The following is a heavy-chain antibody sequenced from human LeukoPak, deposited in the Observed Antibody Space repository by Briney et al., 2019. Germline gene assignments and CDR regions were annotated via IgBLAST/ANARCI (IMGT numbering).Heavy chain of an antibody. CDR1: GSSISSYY. CDR3: ASTLVAATSWGPSFDY. V-gene: IGHV4-59*01. Sequence: SETLSLTCTVSGSSISSYYWSWIRQPPGKGLEWIGYIYYSGSTNYNPSLKSRVTISVDTSKNQFSLKLSSVTAADTAVYYSASTLVAATSWGPSFDYWGQGTLVTVSS. CDR2: IYYSGST. D-gene: IGHD2-15*01. J-gene: IGHJ4*02.